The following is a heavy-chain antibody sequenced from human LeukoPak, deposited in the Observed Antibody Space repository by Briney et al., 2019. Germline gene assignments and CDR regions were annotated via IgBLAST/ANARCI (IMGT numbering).Heavy chain of an antibody. J-gene: IGHJ4*02. V-gene: IGHV3-30*02. Sequence: GGSLRLSCAASGFTFSSYGMHWVRQAPGKGLEWVAFIRYDGSNKYYADSVKGRFTISRDNSKNTLYLQMNSLRAEDTAVYYCARDAYYYDSSGSLYWGQGTLVTVSS. D-gene: IGHD3-22*01. CDR2: IRYDGSNK. CDR1: GFTFSSYG. CDR3: ARDAYYYDSSGSLY.